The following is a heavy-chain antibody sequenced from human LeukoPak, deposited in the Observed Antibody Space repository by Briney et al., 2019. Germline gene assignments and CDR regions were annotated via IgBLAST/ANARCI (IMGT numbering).Heavy chain of an antibody. CDR2: INHSGST. J-gene: IGHJ4*02. CDR1: GGSFSGYY. CDR3: ARDLVDCSSTSCYVPFDY. V-gene: IGHV4-34*01. Sequence: PSETLSLTCAVYGGSFSGYYWSWIRQPPGKGLEWIGEINHSGSTNYNPSLKSRVTISVDTSKNQFSLKLSSVTAAGMAVYYCARDLVDCSSTSCYVPFDYWGQGTLVTVSS. D-gene: IGHD2-2*01.